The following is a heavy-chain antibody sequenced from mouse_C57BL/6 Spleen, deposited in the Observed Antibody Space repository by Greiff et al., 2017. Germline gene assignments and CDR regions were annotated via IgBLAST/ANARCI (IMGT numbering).Heavy chain of an antibody. J-gene: IGHJ2*01. CDR2: INPGSGGT. D-gene: IGHD4-1*01. CDR1: GYAFTNYL. Sequence: QVQLQQSGAELVRPGTSVKVSCKASGYAFTNYLIEWVKQRPGQGLEWIGVINPGSGGTNYNEKFKGKATLTADKSISTAYMQLSSLTSEDSAVYCCARQVGNWNGYWGQGTTLTVSS. V-gene: IGHV1-54*01. CDR3: ARQVGNWNGY.